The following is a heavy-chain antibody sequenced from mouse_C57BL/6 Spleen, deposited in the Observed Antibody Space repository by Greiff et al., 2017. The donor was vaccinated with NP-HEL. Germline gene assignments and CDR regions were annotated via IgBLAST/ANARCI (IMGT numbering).Heavy chain of an antibody. CDR3: ARPGHDYDVFYAMDY. CDR1: GFTFSDYG. J-gene: IGHJ4*01. Sequence: EVHLVESGGGLVKPGGSLKLSCAASGFTFSDYGMHWVRQAPEKGLEWVAYISSGSSTIYYADTVKGRFTISRDNAKNTLFLQMTSLRSEDTAMYYCARPGHDYDVFYAMDYWGQGTSVTVSS. CDR2: ISSGSSTI. D-gene: IGHD2-4*01. V-gene: IGHV5-17*01.